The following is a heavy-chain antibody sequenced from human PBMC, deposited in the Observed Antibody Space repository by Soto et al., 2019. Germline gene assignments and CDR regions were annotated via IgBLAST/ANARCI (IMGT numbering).Heavy chain of an antibody. CDR3: ARAPYYYDSSGYSSWFDP. CDR1: GFSLSTSGMC. J-gene: IGHJ5*02. D-gene: IGHD3-22*01. Sequence: SGPTLVNPTQTLTLTCTFSGFSLSTSGMCVSWIRQPPGKALEWLALIDWDDDKYYSTSLKTRLTISKDTSKNQVVLTMTNMDPVDTATYYRARAPYYYDSSGYSSWFDPWGQGTLVTVSS. CDR2: IDWDDDK. V-gene: IGHV2-70*01.